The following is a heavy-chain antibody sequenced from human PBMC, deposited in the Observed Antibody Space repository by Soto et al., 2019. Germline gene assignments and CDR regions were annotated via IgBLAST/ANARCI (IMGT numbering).Heavy chain of an antibody. Sequence: QVQLQESGPGLVKPSETLSLTCTVSGGSVSSGSYQWTWIRQPPGKGLEWIGYIHVSGSTNDNPSLKGRVTMSIDTSKNQFSLKLSSVTAAVTAVYYCARDGHGMDVWGQGTKVTVSS. CDR3: ARDGHGMDV. CDR1: GGSVSSGSYQ. J-gene: IGHJ6*02. CDR2: IHVSGST. V-gene: IGHV4-61*01.